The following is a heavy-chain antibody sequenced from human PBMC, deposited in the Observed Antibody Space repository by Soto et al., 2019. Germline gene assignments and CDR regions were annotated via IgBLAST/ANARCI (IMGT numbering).Heavy chain of an antibody. D-gene: IGHD3-22*01. CDR1: GYIFTSYY. CDR3: ARSPYSSGYYYAIDY. CDR2: INPSGGST. Sequence: ASVKVSCKASGYIFTSYYIHWVRQAPGQGLEWMALINPSGGSTTYAQKFQGRVTMTRDTSTSTVYMDLSSLRSEDTAVYYCARSPYSSGYYYAIDYWGQGTQVTVSS. V-gene: IGHV1-46*01. J-gene: IGHJ4*02.